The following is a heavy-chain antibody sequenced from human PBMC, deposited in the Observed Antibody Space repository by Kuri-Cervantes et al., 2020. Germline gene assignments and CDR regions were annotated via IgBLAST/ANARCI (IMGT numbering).Heavy chain of an antibody. D-gene: IGHD5-12*01. V-gene: IGHV3-23*01. CDR1: GFTVSSNY. Sequence: GESLKISCAASGFTVSSNYMSWVRQAPGKGLEWVSVISGSGGSTYYADSVKGRFTISRDNSKNTLYLQMNSLRAEDTAVYYCAIMGYSGYDFFYWGQGTLVTVSS. CDR3: AIMGYSGYDFFY. J-gene: IGHJ4*02. CDR2: ISGSGGST.